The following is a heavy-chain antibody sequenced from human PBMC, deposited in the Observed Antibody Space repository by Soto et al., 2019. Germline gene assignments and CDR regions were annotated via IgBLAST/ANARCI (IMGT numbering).Heavy chain of an antibody. D-gene: IGHD3-22*01. CDR1: GGSISSSSYY. V-gene: IGHV4-39*01. Sequence: SETLSLTCTVSGGSISSSSYYWGWIRQPPGKGLEWIGSIYYSGSTYYNPSLKSRVTISVDTSKNQFSLKLSSVTAADTAVYYCASFTYYYDSSGPPRDYWGQGTLVPVSS. CDR3: ASFTYYYDSSGPPRDY. CDR2: IYYSGST. J-gene: IGHJ4*02.